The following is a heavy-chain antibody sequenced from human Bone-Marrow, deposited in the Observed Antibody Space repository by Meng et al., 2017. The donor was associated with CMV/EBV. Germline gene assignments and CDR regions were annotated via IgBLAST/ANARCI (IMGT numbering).Heavy chain of an antibody. CDR1: GFTVSSNY. Sequence: ESLKIACAASGFTVSSNYMSWVRQPPGKGLEWIGAIHHSGTTNYNTSLKSRVTMSVDKSKNHFSLSLTSVTAADTAVYFCARADSSYFDVSAYYPDAFDIWGQGTVVTVSS. J-gene: IGHJ3*02. D-gene: IGHD3-22*01. CDR2: IHHSGTT. CDR3: ARADSSYFDVSAYYPDAFDI. V-gene: IGHV4/OR15-8*03.